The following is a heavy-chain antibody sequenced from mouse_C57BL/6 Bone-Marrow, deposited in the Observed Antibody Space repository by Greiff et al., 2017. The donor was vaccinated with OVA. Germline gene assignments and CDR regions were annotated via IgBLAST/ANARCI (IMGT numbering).Heavy chain of an antibody. CDR1: GFTFSSYA. D-gene: IGHD2-5*01. J-gene: IGHJ3*01. V-gene: IGHV5-4*01. CDR3: AREDSNYAVAY. CDR2: ISDGGSYT. Sequence: EVNVVESGGGLVKPGGSLKLSCAASGFTFSSYAMSWVRQTPEKRLEWVATISDGGSYTYYPDNVKGRFTISRDNAKNNLYLQMSHLKSEDTAMYYCAREDSNYAVAYWGQGTLVTVSA.